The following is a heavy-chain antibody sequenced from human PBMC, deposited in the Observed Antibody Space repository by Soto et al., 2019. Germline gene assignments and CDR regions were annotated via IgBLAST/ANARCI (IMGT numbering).Heavy chain of an antibody. Sequence: ASVKVSCKASGGTFSSYTISWVRQAPGQGLEWMGRIIPILGIANYAQKFQGRVTITRDTSASTAYMELSSLRSEDTAVYYCARSIVVVTAADYWGQGTLVTVSS. V-gene: IGHV1-69*02. D-gene: IGHD2-21*02. CDR2: IIPILGIA. J-gene: IGHJ4*02. CDR1: GGTFSSYT. CDR3: ARSIVVVTAADY.